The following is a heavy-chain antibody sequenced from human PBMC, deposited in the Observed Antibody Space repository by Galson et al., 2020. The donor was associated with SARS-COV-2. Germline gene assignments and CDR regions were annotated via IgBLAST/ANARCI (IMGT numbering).Heavy chain of an antibody. D-gene: IGHD3-16*01. CDR1: GGSFSGYY. CDR2: INHSGST. J-gene: IGHJ5*02. CDR3: ARGVTGNWFDP. Sequence: SETLSLTCAVYGGSFSGYYWSWIRQPPGKGLEWIGEINHSGSTNYNPSLKSRVTISVDTSKNQFSLKLSSVTAADTAVYYCARGVTGNWFDPWGQGTLVTVSS. V-gene: IGHV4-34*01.